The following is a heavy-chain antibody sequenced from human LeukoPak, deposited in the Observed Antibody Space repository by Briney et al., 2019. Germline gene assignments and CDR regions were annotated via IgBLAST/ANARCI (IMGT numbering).Heavy chain of an antibody. Sequence: GGSLRLSCSASGFTFSIYAMHWVRQAPGKGLEYVSAISSNGGSTYYADSVKGRFTISRDNSKNTLYLQMSSLRAEDTAVYYCVKPANGLVSYFDYWGQGTLVTVSS. CDR1: GFTFSIYA. V-gene: IGHV3-64D*09. J-gene: IGHJ4*02. CDR2: ISSNGGST. CDR3: VKPANGLVSYFDY. D-gene: IGHD3/OR15-3a*01.